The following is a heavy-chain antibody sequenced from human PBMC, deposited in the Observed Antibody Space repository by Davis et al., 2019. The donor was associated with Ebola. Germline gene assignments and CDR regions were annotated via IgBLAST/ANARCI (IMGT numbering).Heavy chain of an antibody. CDR3: AREDYYGSGSSDY. J-gene: IGHJ4*02. Sequence: SETLSLTCTVSGYSISSGHNWGWIRQPPGKGPLWVGSIYHSGTRYYNPSLKSRVTISVDTSKNQFSLKLTSVTAADTAVYYCAREDYYGSGSSDYWGQGTLVTVSS. D-gene: IGHD3-10*01. CDR2: IYHSGTR. CDR1: GYSISSGHN. V-gene: IGHV4-38-2*02.